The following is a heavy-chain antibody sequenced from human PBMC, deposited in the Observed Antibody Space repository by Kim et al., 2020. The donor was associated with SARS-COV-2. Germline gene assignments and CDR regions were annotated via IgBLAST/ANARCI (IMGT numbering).Heavy chain of an antibody. V-gene: IGHV3-53*01. J-gene: IGHJ6*03. Sequence: YYAESVEGRFTISRDNSKNTLYLQMNSLRAEDTAVYYCARGATYYNYMDVWGKGTTVTVSS. CDR3: ARGATYYNYMDV.